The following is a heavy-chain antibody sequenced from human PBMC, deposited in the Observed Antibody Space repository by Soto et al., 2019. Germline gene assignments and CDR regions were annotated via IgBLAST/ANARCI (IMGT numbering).Heavy chain of an antibody. V-gene: IGHV3-30-3*01. CDR1: GFTFSSYA. Sequence: QVQLVESGGGVVQPGRPLRLSCAASGFTFSSYAMHWVRQAPGKGLEWVAVISYDGSNKYYADSVKGRFTISRDNSKNTLYLQMNSLRAEDTAVYYCARDRQLWFPSTSDYWGQGTLVTVSS. CDR3: ARDRQLWFPSTSDY. J-gene: IGHJ4*02. D-gene: IGHD5-18*01. CDR2: ISYDGSNK.